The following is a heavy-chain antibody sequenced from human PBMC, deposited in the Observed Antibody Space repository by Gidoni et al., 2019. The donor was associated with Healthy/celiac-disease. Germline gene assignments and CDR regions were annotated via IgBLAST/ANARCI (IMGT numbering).Heavy chain of an antibody. D-gene: IGHD5-18*01. CDR1: GFTFDDYA. CDR2: ISWKSGSI. CDR3: AKDHTYDGGTFDY. Sequence: EVQLVESGGGLVQPGRSLRLSCAASGFTFDDYAMHWVRQAPGKGLEWVSGISWKSGSIGYAESVRGRFTISRDNAKNSLYLQMNSLRPEDTALYYCAKDHTYDGGTFDYWGQGTLVTVSS. J-gene: IGHJ4*02. V-gene: IGHV3-9*01.